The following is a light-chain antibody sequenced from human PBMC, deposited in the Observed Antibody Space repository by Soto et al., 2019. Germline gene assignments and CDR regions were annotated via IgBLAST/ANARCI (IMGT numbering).Light chain of an antibody. CDR2: AAS. V-gene: IGKV1-9*01. Sequence: IQLTQSPSSLSASVGDSVTITCRASQGVSRYLSWYQQKPGRAPILLISAASTLQSGVPARFSGSGSWTDFTLSITSLQPEDFATDYGQQLNTYPVTFGGGTKVESK. J-gene: IGKJ4*01. CDR1: QGVSRY. CDR3: QQLNTYPVT.